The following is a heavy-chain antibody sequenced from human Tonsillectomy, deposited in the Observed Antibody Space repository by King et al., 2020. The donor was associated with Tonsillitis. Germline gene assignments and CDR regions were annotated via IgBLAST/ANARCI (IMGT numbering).Heavy chain of an antibody. CDR3: ARGRITLVRGVRPNWFDP. V-gene: IGHV7-4-1*02. CDR2: INTNTGNP. Sequence: VQLVESGSEFKKPGASVKVSCKASGYTFTSFAMNCVRQAPGQGLEWMGWINTNTGNPTYAQGFTGRFVFSLDTSVSTAYLQISSLKAEDTAVYYCARGRITLVRGVRPNWFDPWGQGTLVTVSS. D-gene: IGHD3-10*01. J-gene: IGHJ5*02. CDR1: GYTFTSFA.